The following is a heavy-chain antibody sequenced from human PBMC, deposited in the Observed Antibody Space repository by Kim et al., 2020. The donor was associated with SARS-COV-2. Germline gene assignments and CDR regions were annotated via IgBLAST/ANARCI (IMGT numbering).Heavy chain of an antibody. CDR1: GFTFSSYA. V-gene: IGHV3-23*01. Sequence: GGSLRLSCAASGFTFSSYAMSWVRQAPGKGLEWVSAISGSGGSTYYADSVKGRFTISRDNSKNTLYLQMNSLRAEDTAVYYCAKVSYPYCGGDCPGLDAFDIWGQGTMVTVSS. CDR3: AKVSYPYCGGDCPGLDAFDI. CDR2: ISGSGGST. J-gene: IGHJ3*02. D-gene: IGHD2-21*01.